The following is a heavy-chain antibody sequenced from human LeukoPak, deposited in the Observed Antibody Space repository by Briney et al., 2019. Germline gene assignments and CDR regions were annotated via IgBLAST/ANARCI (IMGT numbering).Heavy chain of an antibody. CDR3: ARDHPDIVVVVAATHGADGMDV. J-gene: IGHJ6*02. Sequence: GASVKVSCKASGYTFTSYGISWVRQAPGQGLEWMGWISAYNGNTNYAQKLQGRVTMTTDTSTSTAYMELRSLRSDDTAVYYCARDHPDIVVVVAATHGADGMDVWGQGTTVTVSS. D-gene: IGHD2-15*01. V-gene: IGHV1-18*01. CDR1: GYTFTSYG. CDR2: ISAYNGNT.